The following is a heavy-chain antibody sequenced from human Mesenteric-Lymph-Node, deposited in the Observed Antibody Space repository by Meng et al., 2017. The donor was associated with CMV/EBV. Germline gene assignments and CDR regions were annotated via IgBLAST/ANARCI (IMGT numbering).Heavy chain of an antibody. CDR3: AREAGPIDY. D-gene: IGHD1/OR15-1a*01. Sequence: GSLRLSCTVSGGSIISTSSYWGWIRQPLGKGLEWIANMYYSGSTFYNPSLKSRVTISVDTSKNQFSLKLSSVTAADTAVYYCAREAGPIDYWGQGTLVTVSS. CDR2: MYYSGST. V-gene: IGHV4-39*07. CDR1: GGSIISTSSY. J-gene: IGHJ4*02.